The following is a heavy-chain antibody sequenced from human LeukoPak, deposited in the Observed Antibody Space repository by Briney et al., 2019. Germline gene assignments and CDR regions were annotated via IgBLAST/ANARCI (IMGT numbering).Heavy chain of an antibody. Sequence: GGSLRLSCAASGFTFSSYAMSWVRQAPGKGLEWVSAISGSGGSTYYADSVKGRFTISRDNSKITLYLQMNSLRAEDTAVYYCAKDYHYYGSGSYLTDYWGQGTLVTVSS. D-gene: IGHD3-10*01. CDR3: AKDYHYYGSGSYLTDY. V-gene: IGHV3-23*01. J-gene: IGHJ4*02. CDR1: GFTFSSYA. CDR2: ISGSGGST.